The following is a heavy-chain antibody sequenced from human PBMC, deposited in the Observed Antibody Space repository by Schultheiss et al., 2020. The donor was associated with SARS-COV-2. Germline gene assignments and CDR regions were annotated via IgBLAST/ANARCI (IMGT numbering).Heavy chain of an antibody. Sequence: SQTLSLTCTVSGGSISSSSYYWSWIRQPAGKGLEWIGRISTSGRTNYNPSLKSRVTISVDTSKNQFSLKLSSVTAADTAVYYCASYDSSGYYEYPPRGPFDPWGQGTLVTVSS. J-gene: IGHJ5*02. CDR1: GGSISSSSYY. V-gene: IGHV4-61*02. CDR3: ASYDSSGYYEYPPRGPFDP. CDR2: ISTSGRT. D-gene: IGHD3-22*01.